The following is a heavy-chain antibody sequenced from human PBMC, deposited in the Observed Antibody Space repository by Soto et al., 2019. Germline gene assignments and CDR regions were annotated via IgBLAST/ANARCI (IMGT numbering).Heavy chain of an antibody. CDR1: GGSISSYY. Sequence: PSETLSLTCTVSGGSISSYYWSWIRQPPGKGLEWIGYIYYSGSTNYNPSLKSRVTISVDTSKNQFSLKLSSVTAADTAVYYCAREVSVAATGDWFDPWGQGTLVTVSS. D-gene: IGHD6-19*01. CDR2: IYYSGST. V-gene: IGHV4-59*12. J-gene: IGHJ5*02. CDR3: AREVSVAATGDWFDP.